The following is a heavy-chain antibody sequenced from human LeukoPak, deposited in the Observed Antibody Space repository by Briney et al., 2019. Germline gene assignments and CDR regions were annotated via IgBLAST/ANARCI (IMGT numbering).Heavy chain of an antibody. J-gene: IGHJ4*02. Sequence: SETLSLTCTVSGGSISSYYWSWVRQPPGKGLEWIGYTYYRGSTNYNPSLKSRVTISVDTSKNRFSLKLSSVTAADSAIYFCARGDFDASGYSVPFDYWGQGALVTVSS. CDR1: GGSISSYY. V-gene: IGHV4-59*01. CDR2: TYYRGST. CDR3: ARGDFDASGYSVPFDY. D-gene: IGHD3-22*01.